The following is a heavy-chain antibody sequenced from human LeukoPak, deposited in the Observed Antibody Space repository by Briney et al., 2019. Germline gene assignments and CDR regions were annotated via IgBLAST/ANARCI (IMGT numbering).Heavy chain of an antibody. CDR1: GGSFSGYF. V-gene: IGHV4-34*01. J-gene: IGHJ4*02. CDR2: INHSGST. CDR3: ARSKYQPPHMTYYFDY. D-gene: IGHD2-2*01. Sequence: SETLSLTCAVYGGSFSGYFWSWIRQPPGKGLEWIGEINHSGSTNYNPSLKSRATISVDTSKNQFSLKLSSVTAADTAVYYCARSKYQPPHMTYYFDYWGQGTLVTVSS.